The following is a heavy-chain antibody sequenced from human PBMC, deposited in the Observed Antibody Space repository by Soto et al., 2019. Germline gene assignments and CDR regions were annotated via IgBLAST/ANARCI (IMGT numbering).Heavy chain of an antibody. J-gene: IGHJ4*02. V-gene: IGHV4-34*01. D-gene: IGHD4-17*01. CDR2: INHSGST. Sequence: SETLSLTCAVYGGSFSGYYWSWIRQPPGKGLEWIGEINHSGSTNYNPSLKSRVTISVDTSKNQFSLKLSSVTAADTAVYYCARLADNDYGDYVDYWGQGTLVTVSS. CDR3: ARLADNDYGDYVDY. CDR1: GGSFSGYY.